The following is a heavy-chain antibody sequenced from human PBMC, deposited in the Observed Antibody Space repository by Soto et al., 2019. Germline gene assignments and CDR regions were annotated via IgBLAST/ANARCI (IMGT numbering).Heavy chain of an antibody. Sequence: QVQLVQSGAEVKKPGASVKVSCKASGYTFTSYYMHWVRQAPGQGLEWMGIINPSGGSTSYAQKFQGRVTMTRDTSTSTVYMELSSLRSEDTAVYYCALNKDIVVVPAYYYYYGMDVWGQGTTVTVSS. V-gene: IGHV1-46*03. J-gene: IGHJ6*02. D-gene: IGHD2-2*01. CDR1: GYTFTSYY. CDR2: INPSGGST. CDR3: ALNKDIVVVPAYYYYYGMDV.